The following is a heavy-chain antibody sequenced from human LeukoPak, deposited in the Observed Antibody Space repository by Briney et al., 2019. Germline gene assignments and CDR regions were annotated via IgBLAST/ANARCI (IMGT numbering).Heavy chain of an antibody. CDR3: ARHYNYDSSGYHYVY. J-gene: IGHJ4*02. D-gene: IGHD3-22*01. CDR1: GFTFSSYE. CDR2: ISSSGSTI. Sequence: PGGSLRLSCAASGFTFSSYEMNWVRQAPGKGLEWVSYISSSGSTIYYADSVKGRFTISRDNAKNSLYLQMNSLRAEDTALYYCARHYNYDSSGYHYVYWGQGTLVTVSS. V-gene: IGHV3-48*03.